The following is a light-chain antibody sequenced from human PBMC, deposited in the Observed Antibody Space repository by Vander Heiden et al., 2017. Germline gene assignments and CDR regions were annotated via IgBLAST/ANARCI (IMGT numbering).Light chain of an antibody. J-gene: IGKJ2*01. CDR2: DAS. CDR3: QQDNGYFKT. Sequence: DIQVTQSPSTLSASVGDTVTITCRASENIVRWLAWYQQKPGKAPKLLIYDASILERGVPSRFSGSGFGTEFTLTISSLEPDDFATYYCQQDNGYFKTFGQGTKLEIK. V-gene: IGKV1-5*01. CDR1: ENIVRW.